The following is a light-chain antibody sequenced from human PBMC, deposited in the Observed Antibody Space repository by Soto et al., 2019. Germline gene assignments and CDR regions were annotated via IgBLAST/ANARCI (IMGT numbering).Light chain of an antibody. CDR1: QSVSSSY. V-gene: IGKV3-20*01. J-gene: IGKJ4*01. Sequence: EIVLTQSPDTLSLSPGERATLSCRASQSVSSSYLAWYQQKPGQAPRLLIYGASSRATGIPDRFSGSGSGTDFTLTISRLEPEDFTVYYCQQYGSSPPLGGGTKVEIK. CDR2: GAS. CDR3: QQYGSSPP.